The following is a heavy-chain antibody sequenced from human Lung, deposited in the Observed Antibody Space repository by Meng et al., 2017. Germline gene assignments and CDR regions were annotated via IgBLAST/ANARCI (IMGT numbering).Heavy chain of an antibody. V-gene: IGHV3-74*01. CDR3: ARDLAWVLFDY. Sequence: LVGAGGRLVQPGWSLRLSLGAFGFNSGDYIRDWVRQSPGKGLEWISRIVSDGGITTYADSVKGRFPVSRDNAKNTLYLQMNSLGADDTAVYYCARDLAWVLFDYWGQGALVTVSS. CDR2: IVSDGGIT. J-gene: IGHJ4*02. D-gene: IGHD3-3*01. CDR1: GFNSGDYI.